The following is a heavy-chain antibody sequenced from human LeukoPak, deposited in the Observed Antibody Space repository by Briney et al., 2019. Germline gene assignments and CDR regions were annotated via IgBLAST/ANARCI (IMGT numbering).Heavy chain of an antibody. V-gene: IGHV3-48*04. J-gene: IGHJ4*02. CDR1: GFTFSSYG. Sequence: GGSLRLSCAASGFTFSSYGMNWVRQAPGKGLEWVSYISSSSSTMYYADSVKGRFTISRDNAENSLYLQMNNLRAEDTAVYYCASNIVGAKDYWGQGTLVTVSS. CDR3: ASNIVGAKDY. CDR2: ISSSSSTM. D-gene: IGHD1-26*01.